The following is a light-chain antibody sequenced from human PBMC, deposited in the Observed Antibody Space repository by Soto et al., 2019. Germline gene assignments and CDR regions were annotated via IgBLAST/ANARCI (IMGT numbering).Light chain of an antibody. Sequence: EIVLTQSPGTLSLSPGERATLSCRASQSVSANYLAWYQQKPGQAPRLLIYDASNRATGIPVRFSGSGSGTDFTLTISRLEPEDFAVYYCQQFATSPYTFGQGTKVDIK. J-gene: IGKJ2*01. CDR3: QQFATSPYT. V-gene: IGKV3-20*01. CDR1: QSVSANY. CDR2: DAS.